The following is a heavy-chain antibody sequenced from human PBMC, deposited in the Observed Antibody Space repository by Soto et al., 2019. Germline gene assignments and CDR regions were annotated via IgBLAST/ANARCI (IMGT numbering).Heavy chain of an antibody. Sequence: QVYLVESGGGVVQPGRSLRLSCAASGFAFNNYTMHWVRQAPGKGLAWVARISYDGSNKNYPDSVKGRFINSRDNSENTLYLQMNNLRLEDTAVYYCARDTSEILGFDYWGQGSLVTVSS. CDR3: ARDTSEILGFDY. CDR1: GFAFNNYT. J-gene: IGHJ4*02. CDR2: ISYDGSNK. V-gene: IGHV3-30*04. D-gene: IGHD2-15*01.